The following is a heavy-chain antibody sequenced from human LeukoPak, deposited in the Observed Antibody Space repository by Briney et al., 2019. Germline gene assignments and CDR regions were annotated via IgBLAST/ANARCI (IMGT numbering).Heavy chain of an antibody. Sequence: GGSLRLSCAASGFTFSSYSMNWVRQAPGKGLEWVSSISSSSTYIYYADSVKGRFTISRDNAKNPLYLQMNSLRAEDTAVYYCAREILGELYFDFWGQGTLVTVSS. V-gene: IGHV3-21*01. D-gene: IGHD3-10*01. CDR1: GFTFSSYS. CDR3: AREILGELYFDF. J-gene: IGHJ4*02. CDR2: ISSSSTYI.